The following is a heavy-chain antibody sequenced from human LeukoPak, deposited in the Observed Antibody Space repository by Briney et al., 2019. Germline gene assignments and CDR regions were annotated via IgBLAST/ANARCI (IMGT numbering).Heavy chain of an antibody. CDR3: ARFYGDYGDYNFDY. CDR1: GYTFTGYY. D-gene: IGHD4-17*01. CDR2: INPNSGGT. J-gene: IGHJ4*02. V-gene: IGHV1-2*02. Sequence: ASVKVSCKASGYTFTGYYMHWVRQAPGQGLEWMGWINPNSGGTNYAQKFQGRVTMTRDTSISTAYMELSRLRSEDTAVYYCARFYGDYGDYNFDYWGQGTLVTVSS.